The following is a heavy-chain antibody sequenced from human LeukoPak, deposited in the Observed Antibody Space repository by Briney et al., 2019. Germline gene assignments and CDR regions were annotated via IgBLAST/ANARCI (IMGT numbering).Heavy chain of an antibody. V-gene: IGHV3-20*04. CDR1: GFTFDDYG. CDR3: AWLRSLDDLASSFSL. CDR2: INWNGGST. D-gene: IGHD3-3*01. Sequence: GGSLRLSCAASGFTFDDYGMSWVRQAPGKGLEWVSGINWNGGSTGYADSVKGRFTISRDNAKNSLYLQMNSLRAEDTALYYCAWLRSLDDLASSFSLWGQGTRVTVSS. J-gene: IGHJ4*02.